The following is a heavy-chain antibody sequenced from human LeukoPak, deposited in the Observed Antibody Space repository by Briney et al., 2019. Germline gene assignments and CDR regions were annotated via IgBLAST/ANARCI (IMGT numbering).Heavy chain of an antibody. D-gene: IGHD6-13*01. J-gene: IGHJ4*02. CDR2: IYTSGST. Sequence: SETLSLTCTVSGGSISSGSYYWSWIRQPAGKGLEWIGRIYTSGSTNYNPSLKSRVTISVDTSKNKFSLKLSSVTAADTAVYYCAGPSSSWLSYWGQGTLVTVSS. CDR1: GGSISSGSYY. CDR3: AGPSSSWLSY. V-gene: IGHV4-61*02.